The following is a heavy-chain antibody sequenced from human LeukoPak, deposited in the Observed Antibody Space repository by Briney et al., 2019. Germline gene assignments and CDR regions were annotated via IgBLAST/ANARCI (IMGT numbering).Heavy chain of an antibody. CDR3: ARDVIAAAGSFDP. Sequence: PSETLSLTCTISGGSISSSTYFWGWVRQPPGKGLEWIGSIYYSGYTYYNPSLKRRITISVDTSKNQFSLKVISVTAADTAVYYCARDVIAAAGSFDPWGQGTLVTVSS. V-gene: IGHV4-39*07. D-gene: IGHD6-13*01. CDR2: IYYSGYT. CDR1: GGSISSSTYF. J-gene: IGHJ5*02.